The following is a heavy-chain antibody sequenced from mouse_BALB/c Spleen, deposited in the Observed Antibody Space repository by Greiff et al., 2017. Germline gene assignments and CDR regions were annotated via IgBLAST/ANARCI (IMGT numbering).Heavy chain of an antibody. D-gene: IGHD4-1*01. J-gene: IGHJ1*01. CDR1: GFNIKDTY. CDR2: IDPANGNT. V-gene: IGHV14-3*02. Sequence: VQLKESGAELVKPGASVKLSCTASGFNIKDTYMHWVKQRPEQGLEWIGRIDPANGNTKYDPKFQGKATITADTSSNTAYLQLSSLTSEDTAVYYCAREGTGTGYFDVWGAGTTVTVSS. CDR3: AREGTGTGYFDV.